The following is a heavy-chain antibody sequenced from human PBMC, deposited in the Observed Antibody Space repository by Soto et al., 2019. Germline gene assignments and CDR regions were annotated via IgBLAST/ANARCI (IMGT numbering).Heavy chain of an antibody. J-gene: IGHJ6*02. CDR3: ARMKVDSYQFYYAMDV. CDR2: IFSDNER. D-gene: IGHD3-9*01. V-gene: IGHV2-26*01. Sequence: SGPTLVNPTETLTLTCTVSGFSLTTGKMGVSWIRQPPGKALEWLAHIFSDNERSYSTSLQGRLTISKDTSGSQVVLSMTNVGPVDTATYYCARMKVDSYQFYYAMDVWGQGTTVTVSS. CDR1: GFSLTTGKMG.